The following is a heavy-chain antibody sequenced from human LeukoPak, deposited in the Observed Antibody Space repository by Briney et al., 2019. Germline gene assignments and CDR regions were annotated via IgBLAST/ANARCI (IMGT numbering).Heavy chain of an antibody. Sequence: KPSETLSLTCTVSGGSISGYHWSWIRQPPGKGLEWIGFIYYSGNTNYNPSLKSRVTISVDTSKNQFSLRLSSVTAADTAVYYCARVGGLMVRGVIIRPNWFDPWGQGTLVSVSS. D-gene: IGHD3-10*01. CDR1: GGSISGYH. CDR2: IYYSGNT. J-gene: IGHJ5*02. CDR3: ARVGGLMVRGVIIRPNWFDP. V-gene: IGHV4-59*01.